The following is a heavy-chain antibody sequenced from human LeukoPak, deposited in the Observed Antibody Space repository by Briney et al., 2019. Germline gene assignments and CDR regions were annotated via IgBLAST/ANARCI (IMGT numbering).Heavy chain of an antibody. CDR3: ARDGRAGSLFAY. V-gene: IGHV4-59*01. J-gene: IGHJ4*02. Sequence: SETLSLTCTVSGGFISGYYWSWIRQPPGKGLEWVGYISYSGSTNYKPSLKSRVTISVDTSKNQFSLKLSSVTAADTAIYYCARDGRAGSLFAYWGQGTLVTVSS. CDR1: GGFISGYY. D-gene: IGHD6-19*01. CDR2: ISYSGST.